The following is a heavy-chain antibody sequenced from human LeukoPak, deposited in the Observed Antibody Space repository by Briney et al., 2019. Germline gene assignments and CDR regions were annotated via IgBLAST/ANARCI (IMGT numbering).Heavy chain of an antibody. V-gene: IGHV4-4*07. CDR3: ARDNNGWSPKLYSMDV. D-gene: IGHD6-19*01. CDR1: GVSINLYY. CDR2: MYAGGNT. J-gene: IGHJ6*02. Sequence: SETLSLTCAVSGVSINLYYWNWVRQPAGKGLEWIGRMYAGGNTNYNPSLKSRVTMSVDTSKNLFFLNLDSVTAADTAVYFCARDNNGWSPKLYSMDVWGQGTTVTVSS.